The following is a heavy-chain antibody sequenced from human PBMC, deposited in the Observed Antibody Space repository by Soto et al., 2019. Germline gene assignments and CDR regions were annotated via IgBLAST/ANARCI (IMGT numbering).Heavy chain of an antibody. CDR3: AKTANGWFSAFDI. J-gene: IGHJ3*02. D-gene: IGHD6-19*01. V-gene: IGHV3-23*04. CDR2: ISGSGGTT. Sequence: EVQLVESGGGLVQPGGSLRLSCAASGFTFSSYAMGWVRQAPGKGLEWVSAISGSGGTTYYADSVKGRFTFSRDNSKNTLYLQMNSLRAEDTAVYYCAKTANGWFSAFDIWGQGTMVTVSS. CDR1: GFTFSSYA.